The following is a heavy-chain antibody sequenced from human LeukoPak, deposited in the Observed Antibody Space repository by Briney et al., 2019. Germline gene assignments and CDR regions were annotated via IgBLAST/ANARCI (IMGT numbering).Heavy chain of an antibody. CDR1: GFTFSSYG. Sequence: GGSLRLSRAASGFTFSSYGMQWVRQAPGMGPEWVSVISHDGTVRHYADSVKGRFTISRDSSTNRLYLQMDSLRTEDTAVYYCAKEGSQYASSWFDHWGQRTLVTVSS. D-gene: IGHD2-2*01. J-gene: IGHJ5*02. CDR3: AKEGSQYASSWFDH. V-gene: IGHV3-30*18. CDR2: ISHDGTVR.